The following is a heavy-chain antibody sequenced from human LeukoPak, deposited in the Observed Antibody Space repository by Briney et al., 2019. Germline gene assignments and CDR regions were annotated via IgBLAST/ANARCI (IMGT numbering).Heavy chain of an antibody. CDR3: AILPGYSSGWYEVNY. CDR1: GFTFSSYA. D-gene: IGHD6-13*01. V-gene: IGHV3-23*01. J-gene: IGHJ4*02. CDR2: ISGSGGST. Sequence: SGGSLRLSCAASGFTFSSYAMSWVRQAPGKGLEWVSGISGSGGSTYYPDSVKGRFTISSDYYWNTLYMHMNSPRAEDTAVYYCAILPGYSSGWYEVNYWGQGTLVTVSS.